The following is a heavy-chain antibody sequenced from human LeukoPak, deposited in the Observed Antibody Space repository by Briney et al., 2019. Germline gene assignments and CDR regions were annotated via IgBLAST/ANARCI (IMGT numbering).Heavy chain of an antibody. V-gene: IGHV4-30-2*01. CDR1: GDSISSGAYS. D-gene: IGHD3-22*01. J-gene: IGHJ4*02. CDR2: IYQTGSA. CDR3: ARESHYDSSGYNYFDL. Sequence: SETLSLTCAVSGDSISSGAYSWTWIRQPPGKGLGWIGYIYQTGSAYYNPSLKSRVTISVERSKNQFSLRLSSVTAADTAVYYCARESHYDSSGYNYFDLWGQGTLVTVSS.